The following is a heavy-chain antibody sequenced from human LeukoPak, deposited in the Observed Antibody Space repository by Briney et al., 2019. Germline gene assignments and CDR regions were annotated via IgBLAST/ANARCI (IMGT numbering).Heavy chain of an antibody. Sequence: EASVKVSCKASGGTFSSYAISWVRQAPGQGLEWMGGIIPIFGTANYAQKFQGRVTITADESTSTAYMELSSLRSEDTAVYYCAREALDEIVVVPAAIMGNWFDPWGPGTLVTVSS. J-gene: IGHJ5*02. CDR3: AREALDEIVVVPAAIMGNWFDP. CDR1: GGTFSSYA. CDR2: IIPIFGTA. D-gene: IGHD2-2*02. V-gene: IGHV1-69*13.